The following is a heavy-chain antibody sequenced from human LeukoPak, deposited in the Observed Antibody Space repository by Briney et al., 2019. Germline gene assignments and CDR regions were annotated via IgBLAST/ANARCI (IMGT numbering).Heavy chain of an antibody. CDR3: ARAKACSGGSCYPYYYYGMDV. D-gene: IGHD2-15*01. Sequence: SETLSLTCAVYGGSFSGYYWSWICQPPGKGLEWIGEINHSGSTNYNPSLKSRVTISVDTSKNQFSLKLRSVTAADTAVYYCARAKACSGGSCYPYYYYGMDVWGQGTTVTVSS. CDR2: INHSGST. CDR1: GGSFSGYY. V-gene: IGHV4-34*01. J-gene: IGHJ6*02.